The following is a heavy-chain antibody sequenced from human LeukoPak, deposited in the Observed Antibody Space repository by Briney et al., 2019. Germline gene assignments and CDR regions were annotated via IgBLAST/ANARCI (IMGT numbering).Heavy chain of an antibody. D-gene: IGHD1-26*01. J-gene: IGHJ3*02. Sequence: GGSLRLSCAASGFTFSTYWMTWVRQAPGKGLEWVANIKQDGSEKYYVDSVKGRFTISRDNAKNSLYLQMNSLRAEDTAVYYCARLGATGDTFDIWGQGTLVTVSS. CDR3: ARLGATGDTFDI. CDR1: GFTFSTYW. V-gene: IGHV3-7*01. CDR2: IKQDGSEK.